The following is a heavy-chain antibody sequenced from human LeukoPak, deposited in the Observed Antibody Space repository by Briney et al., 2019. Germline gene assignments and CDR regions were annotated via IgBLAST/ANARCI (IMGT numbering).Heavy chain of an antibody. CDR1: GFTFSSYG. D-gene: IGHD3-10*01. V-gene: IGHV3-21*01. J-gene: IGHJ3*02. CDR2: ISSSSSYI. CDR3: ARVVAYYYGSGSYYDAFDI. Sequence: PGGSLRLSCAASGFTFSSYGMNWVRQAPGKGLEWVSSISSSSSYIYYADSVKGRFTISRDNAKNSLYLQMNSLRAEDTAVYYCARVVAYYYGSGSYYDAFDIWGQGTMVTVSS.